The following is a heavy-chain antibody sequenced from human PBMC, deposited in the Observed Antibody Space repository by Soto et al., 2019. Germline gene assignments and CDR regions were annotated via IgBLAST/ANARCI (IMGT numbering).Heavy chain of an antibody. D-gene: IGHD6-19*01. CDR2: ISSSATII. CDR3: ARAVKQWLVGGDYYYYYIDV. V-gene: IGHV3-11*01. CDR1: GFTLSDYY. Sequence: QVQLVESGGGLVKPGGSLRLSCEASGFTLSDYYMTWIRQAPGKGLEWISYISSSATIIYYADSVKGRFTISRDNAKTSLYRKMNSLRADDTAVYYCARAVKQWLVGGDYYYYYIDVWGKGTTVTVSS. J-gene: IGHJ6*03.